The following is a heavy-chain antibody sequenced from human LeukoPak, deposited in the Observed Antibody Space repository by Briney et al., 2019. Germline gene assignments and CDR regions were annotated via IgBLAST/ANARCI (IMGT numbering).Heavy chain of an antibody. CDR3: ARVKGPYGGKGEQEFDY. CDR2: IYYSGST. Sequence: PSETLSLTCTVSGGSISSSSYYWGWIRQPPGKGLEWIGSIYYSGSTNYNPSLKSRVTISVDTSKNQFSLKLSSVTAADTAVYYCARVKGPYGGKGEQEFDYWGQGTLVTVSS. CDR1: GGSISSSSYY. V-gene: IGHV4-39*07. D-gene: IGHD4-23*01. J-gene: IGHJ4*02.